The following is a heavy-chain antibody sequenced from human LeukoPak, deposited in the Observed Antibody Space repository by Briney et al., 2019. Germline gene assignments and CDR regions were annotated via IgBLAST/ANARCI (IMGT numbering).Heavy chain of an antibody. CDR3: ARQGAAGKYYYYYMDV. Sequence: GESLKISCKGSGNSFTGHWIGWVRQMPGQGLEWMGIIYPDDSNTIYGPSFQGQVTISADKSINTAYLEWSSLKASDTAIYYCARQGAAGKYYYYYMDVWGKGTTVTVSS. J-gene: IGHJ6*03. D-gene: IGHD6-13*01. V-gene: IGHV5-51*01. CDR1: GNSFTGHW. CDR2: IYPDDSNT.